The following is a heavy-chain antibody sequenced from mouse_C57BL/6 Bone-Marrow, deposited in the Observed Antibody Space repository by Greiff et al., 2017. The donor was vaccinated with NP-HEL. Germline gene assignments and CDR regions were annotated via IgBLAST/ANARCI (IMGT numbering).Heavy chain of an antibody. Sequence: EVKLMESGGGLVKPGGSLTLSCAASGFTFSDYGMHWVRQAPEKGLEWVAYISSGSSTIYYADTVKGRFPISRDNAKNTLFLQMTSLRSEDTSMYYCARRYFDVWGTGTTVTVSS. CDR2: ISSGSSTI. V-gene: IGHV5-17*01. CDR3: ARRYFDV. J-gene: IGHJ1*03. CDR1: GFTFSDYG.